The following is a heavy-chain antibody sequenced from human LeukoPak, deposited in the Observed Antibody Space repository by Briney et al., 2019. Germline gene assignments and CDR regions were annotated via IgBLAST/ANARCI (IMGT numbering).Heavy chain of an antibody. CDR2: IFISGST. Sequence: SETLSLTCTVSGGSISSSYWSWIRQPAGKGLEWIGRIFISGSTNYNPSLKPRVTISLDTSKHPFSLKLTSVTAADTAVYYCAREGTTATSTRYYYYTDVWGKGTSVTVSS. CDR3: AREGTTATSTRYYYYTDV. V-gene: IGHV4-4*07. D-gene: IGHD4-11*01. CDR1: GGSISSSY. J-gene: IGHJ6*03.